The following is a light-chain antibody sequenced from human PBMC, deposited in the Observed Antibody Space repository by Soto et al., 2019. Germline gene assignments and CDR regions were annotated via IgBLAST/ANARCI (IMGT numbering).Light chain of an antibody. V-gene: IGKV3-20*01. J-gene: IGKJ1*01. Sequence: ELVRTQSPATLSASQGESATLSCRASQSVSSNLAWYQQKPGQAPRLLIYGASNRATGIPDRFSGSGSGTDFTLTISRLEPEDFAMYYCQQYGSSPWTLGQGTNVDIK. CDR3: QQYGSSPWT. CDR1: QSVSSN. CDR2: GAS.